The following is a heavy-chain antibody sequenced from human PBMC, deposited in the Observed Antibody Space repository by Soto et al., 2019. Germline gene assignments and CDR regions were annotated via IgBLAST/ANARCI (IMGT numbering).Heavy chain of an antibody. CDR3: ARGGYYESSGARNYHYYGMDV. J-gene: IGHJ6*02. V-gene: IGHV1-18*01. CDR2: ISPYNDDT. D-gene: IGHD3-22*01. Sequence: GASVKVSCKASGYSFSSYGITWVRQAPGQGLEWLGWISPYNDDTKYAQRLQGRVTMTTDTSTRTAYMDIRGLRSDDTAIYYCARGGYYESSGARNYHYYGMDVWGQGTTVTVSS. CDR1: GYSFSSYG.